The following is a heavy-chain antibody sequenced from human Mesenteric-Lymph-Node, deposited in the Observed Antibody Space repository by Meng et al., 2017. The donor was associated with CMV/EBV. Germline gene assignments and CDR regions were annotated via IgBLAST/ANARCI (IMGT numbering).Heavy chain of an antibody. V-gene: IGHV3-30-3*02. D-gene: IGHD3-10*01. J-gene: IGHJ4*02. CDR3: AKNGEEGPDF. CDR2: ISYDGSNK. Sequence: GGSLRLSCAATGFTFSSYAMHWVRQAPGKGLEWVAVISYDGSNKYYADSVKGRFTVSRDNSKNTLYLQMNSLRAEDTAVYYCAKNGEEGPDFWGQGTLVTVSS. CDR1: GFTFSSYA.